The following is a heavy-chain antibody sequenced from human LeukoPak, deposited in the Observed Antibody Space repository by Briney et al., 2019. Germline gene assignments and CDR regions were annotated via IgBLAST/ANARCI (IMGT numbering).Heavy chain of an antibody. Sequence: GGSLRLSCAASGFTVSSNYMSWVRQAPGKGLEWVSVIYTGGSTYYADSVKGRFTISRHNSKNTLYLQMNSLRAEDTAVYYCARATTISWREYYYGMDVWGQGTTVTVSS. CDR3: ARATTISWREYYYGMDV. J-gene: IGHJ6*02. D-gene: IGHD3-16*01. V-gene: IGHV3-53*04. CDR1: GFTVSSNY. CDR2: IYTGGST.